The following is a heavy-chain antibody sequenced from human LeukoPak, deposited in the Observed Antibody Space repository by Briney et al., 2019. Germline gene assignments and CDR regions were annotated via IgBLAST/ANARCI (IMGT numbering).Heavy chain of an antibody. J-gene: IGHJ6*03. CDR2: IYSGGTS. V-gene: IGHV3-53*01. Sequence: GSLRLSCAASGCTVSSNYMSWVRQAPGEGLGGVSIIYSGGTSYYAHSVKGRFTISRKNSKNTVHLQMNSLNAEDTAGYDCAKVEGIAVAGYYYYMDVWGKGTTVSVSS. CDR3: AKVEGIAVAGYYYYMDV. CDR1: GCTVSSNY. D-gene: IGHD6-19*01.